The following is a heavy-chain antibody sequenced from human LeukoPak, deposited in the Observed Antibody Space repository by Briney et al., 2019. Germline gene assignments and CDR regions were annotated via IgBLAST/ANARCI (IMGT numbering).Heavy chain of an antibody. CDR2: INPNSGGT. CDR1: GYTFTGYY. J-gene: IGHJ3*02. Sequence: GSVKVSCKASGYTFTGYYMHWVRQAPGQGLEWMGWINPNSGGTNYAQKFQGRVTITRDTSINTAYMELSRLTSDDTAVYDCAREGAYCSSTSCYRSGAFDIWGQGTMVTVSS. V-gene: IGHV1-2*02. D-gene: IGHD2-2*02. CDR3: AREGAYCSSTSCYRSGAFDI.